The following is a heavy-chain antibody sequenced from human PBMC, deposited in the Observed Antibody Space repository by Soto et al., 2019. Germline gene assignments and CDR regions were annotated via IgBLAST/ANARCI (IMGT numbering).Heavy chain of an antibody. J-gene: IGHJ4*02. Sequence: SETLSLTYTVSGGSISSYYWSWIRQPPGKGLERIGYIYYSGSTNYNPSLKSRVTISVDTSKNQFSLKLSSVTAADTAVYYCARVTQNDILTGYYDRGIEYYFDYWGQGTLVTVSS. CDR3: ARVTQNDILTGYYDRGIEYYFDY. CDR2: IYYSGST. CDR1: GGSISSYY. V-gene: IGHV4-59*01. D-gene: IGHD3-9*01.